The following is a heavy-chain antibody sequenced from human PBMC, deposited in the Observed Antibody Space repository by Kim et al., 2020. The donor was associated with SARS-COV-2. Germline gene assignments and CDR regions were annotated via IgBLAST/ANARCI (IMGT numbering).Heavy chain of an antibody. CDR3: ARSIAVDGRGAFDI. D-gene: IGHD6-19*01. Sequence: AESVTRQCTISRDNSMSSLYLQMSSLRPEDTAVYYCARSIAVDGRGAFDIWGQGTMVTVSS. J-gene: IGHJ3*02. V-gene: IGHV3-30*15.